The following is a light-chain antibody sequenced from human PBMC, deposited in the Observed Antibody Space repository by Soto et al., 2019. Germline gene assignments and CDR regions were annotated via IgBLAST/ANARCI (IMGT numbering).Light chain of an antibody. CDR1: QSISTW. J-gene: IGKJ1*01. CDR2: DAP. CDR3: QQYENYWT. V-gene: IGKV1-5*01. Sequence: DIQMTQSPSTLSATAGDRVTITCRASQSISTWLAWYQHKPGKAPKLLIYDAPNLDSGVPSRFSGSGSGTECSLTISNLQPDVCATYYCQQYENYWTFGQGTRVEIK.